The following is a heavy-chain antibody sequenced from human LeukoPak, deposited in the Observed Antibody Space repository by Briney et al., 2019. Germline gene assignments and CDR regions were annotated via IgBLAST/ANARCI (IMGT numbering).Heavy chain of an antibody. J-gene: IGHJ4*02. D-gene: IGHD3-10*01. Sequence: GGSLRLSCGASGFPFSGYWMSWVRQAPGKGLEWVANIHKDGSAKRYVDSVKGRFTISRDNAKSSLYLQMNSLRDEDTAVYNCTRDRGFGADDYWGQGSLVSVSS. CDR1: GFPFSGYW. CDR3: TRDRGFGADDY. CDR2: IHKDGSAK. V-gene: IGHV3-7*01.